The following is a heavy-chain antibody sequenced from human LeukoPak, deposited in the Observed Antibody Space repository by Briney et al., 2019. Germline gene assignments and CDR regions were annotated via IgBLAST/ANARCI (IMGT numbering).Heavy chain of an antibody. D-gene: IGHD6-13*01. CDR1: GFTFSSYA. V-gene: IGHV3-23*01. CDR2: ITASGDTT. Sequence: GGSLRLSCAASGFTFSSYAMSWARQAPGKGLEWVSAITASGDTTYYADSVKGRFTISRDNSKNTLSLQMNSLRAEDTAVYYCARGTFGYSSSWYSHYYYGMDVWGQGTTVTVSS. CDR3: ARGTFGYSSSWYSHYYYGMDV. J-gene: IGHJ6*02.